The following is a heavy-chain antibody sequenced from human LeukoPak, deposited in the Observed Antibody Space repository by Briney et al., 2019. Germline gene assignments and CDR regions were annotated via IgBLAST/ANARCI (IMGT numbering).Heavy chain of an antibody. CDR3: ARDGFQLLYIDY. CDR2: ISYDGSNK. Sequence: GGSLRLSCAASGFTFSSYAMHWVRQAPGKGLEWVAVISYDGSNKYYADSVQGRFTISRDNSKNTLSLQMNSLTAEDTAVYSCARDGFQLLYIDYWGQGTLVTVSS. J-gene: IGHJ4*02. V-gene: IGHV3-30-3*01. CDR1: GFTFSSYA. D-gene: IGHD2-2*01.